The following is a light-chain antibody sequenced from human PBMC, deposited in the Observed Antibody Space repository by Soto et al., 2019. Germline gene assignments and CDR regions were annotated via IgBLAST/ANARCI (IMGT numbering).Light chain of an antibody. CDR2: LNSDGSH. CDR1: SGHSSYD. CDR3: QTWGTGPWV. J-gene: IGLJ3*02. Sequence: QLVLTQSPPASASLGASVKLTCTLSSGHSSYDIAWHQQQPEKGPRYLMKLNSDGSHSKGDGIPDRFSGSNSGAERYLTISSLQSEDEADYYCQTWGTGPWVFGGGTKLTVL. V-gene: IGLV4-69*01.